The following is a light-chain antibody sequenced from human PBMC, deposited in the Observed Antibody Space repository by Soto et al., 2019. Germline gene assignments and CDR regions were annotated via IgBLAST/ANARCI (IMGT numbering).Light chain of an antibody. CDR2: GAS. J-gene: IGKJ1*01. CDR1: QSVSSN. CDR3: QQYNKWARK. V-gene: IGKV3-15*01. Sequence: EIVMTQSPATLSVSPGERATLSCRASQSVSSNLAWYQQKPGQAPRLLIYGASTRATGIPARFSGSGSGTEFTLTISSLQSEDFAVYYCQQYNKWARKFGQGTKVEIK.